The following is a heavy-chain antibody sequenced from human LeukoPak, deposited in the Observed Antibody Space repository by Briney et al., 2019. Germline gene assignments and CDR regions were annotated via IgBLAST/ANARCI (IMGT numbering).Heavy chain of an antibody. D-gene: IGHD1-26*01. CDR2: ITPIIGTT. CDR3: TRVNLRGSKYNWFDP. CDR1: GGTLNSHI. V-gene: IGHV1-69*08. J-gene: IGHJ5*02. Sequence: ASVKVSCKTSGGTLNSHIFSWVRQAPGQGLEWMGRITPIIGTTKYAQKFHDRVTITADKSTTTVYMELSSLRSDDTAVYYCTRVNLRGSKYNWFDPWSQGTPVAVSS.